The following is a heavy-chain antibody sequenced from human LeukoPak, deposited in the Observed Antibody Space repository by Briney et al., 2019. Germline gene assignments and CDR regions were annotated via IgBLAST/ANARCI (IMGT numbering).Heavy chain of an antibody. D-gene: IGHD3-22*01. V-gene: IGHV3-30-3*01. J-gene: IGHJ5*02. CDR2: ILYDGSNK. Sequence: GSPLRLSCTASGFPYSRYAMHWVRQAPDKGLEWVAVILYDGSNKYYADSVKGRFTISRDNSKNTLTLQMNSLRAEDTAVYYCVRDDNYYDTSGLGGFDPWGQGTLVTVSS. CDR3: VRDDNYYDTSGLGGFDP. CDR1: GFPYSRYA.